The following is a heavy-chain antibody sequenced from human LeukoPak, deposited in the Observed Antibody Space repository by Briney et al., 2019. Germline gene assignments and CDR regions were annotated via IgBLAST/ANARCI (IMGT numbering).Heavy chain of an antibody. J-gene: IGHJ3*02. CDR3: ARARRKIWFGELSPDDAFDI. CDR1: GYTFTSYG. D-gene: IGHD3-10*01. V-gene: IGHV1-18*01. CDR2: ISAYNGNT. Sequence: ASVKVSCKASGYTFTSYGISWVRQAPGQGLEWMGWISAYNGNTNYAQKLQGRVTMTTDTSTSTAYMELGSLRSDDTAVYYCARARRKIWFGELSPDDAFDIWGQGTMVTVSS.